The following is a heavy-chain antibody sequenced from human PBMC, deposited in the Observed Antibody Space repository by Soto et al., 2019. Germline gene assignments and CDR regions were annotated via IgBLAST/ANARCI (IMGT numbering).Heavy chain of an antibody. J-gene: IGHJ4*02. CDR1: GYSFSSYW. CDR3: ARQGGSYPYYFDD. CDR2: IYPGDSDT. D-gene: IGHD1-26*01. Sequence: RGESLKMSCKGSGYSFSSYWIGWVRQVPGKGLEWMGIIYPGDSDTRYSPSFQGQVTISADKSITTAYLQWSSLKASDTAMYYCARQGGSYPYYFDDWGQGTLVTVSS. V-gene: IGHV5-51*01.